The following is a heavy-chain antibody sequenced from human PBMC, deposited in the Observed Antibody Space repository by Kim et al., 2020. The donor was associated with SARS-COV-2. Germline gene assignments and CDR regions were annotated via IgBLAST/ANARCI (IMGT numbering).Heavy chain of an antibody. D-gene: IGHD3-9*01. CDR2: IWYDGSNK. J-gene: IGHJ4*02. CDR1: GFTFSSYG. V-gene: IGHV3-33*01. CDR3: ARGDILTGYAPPFDY. Sequence: GGSLRLSCAASGFTFSSYGMHWVRQAPGKGLEWVAVIWYDGSNKYYADSVKGRFTISRDNSKNTLYLQMNSLRADDTAVYYCARGDILTGYAPPFDYWGQGTLVTVSS.